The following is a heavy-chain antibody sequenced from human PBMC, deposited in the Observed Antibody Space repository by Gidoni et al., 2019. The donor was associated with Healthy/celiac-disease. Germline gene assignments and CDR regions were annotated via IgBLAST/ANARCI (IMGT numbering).Heavy chain of an antibody. V-gene: IGHV3-30*18. CDR1: GFTFSSYG. CDR3: ANENSYGYFDY. D-gene: IGHD5-18*01. J-gene: IGHJ4*02. CDR2: ISYDGSNK. Sequence: QVQLVESGGGVVQPGRSLRLSCAASGFTFSSYGMHWVRQAPGKGLEWVAVISYDGSNKYYADSVKGRFTISRDNSKNTLYLQMNSLRAEDTAVYYCANENSYGYFDYWGQGTLVTVSS.